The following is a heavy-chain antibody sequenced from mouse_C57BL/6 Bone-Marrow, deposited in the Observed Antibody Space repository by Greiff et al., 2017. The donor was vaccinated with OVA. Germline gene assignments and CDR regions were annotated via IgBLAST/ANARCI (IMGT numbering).Heavy chain of an antibody. D-gene: IGHD2-3*01. CDR1: GYTFTNYW. V-gene: IGHV1-63*01. CDR3: ARFGYSYFDY. CDR2: IYPGGGYT. J-gene: IGHJ2*01. Sequence: QVHVKQSGAELVRPGTSVKMSCKASGYTFTNYWIGWAKQRPGHGLEWIGDIYPGGGYTNYNEKFKGKATLTADKSSSTAYMQFSSLTSEDSAIYYCARFGYSYFDYWGQGTTLTVSS.